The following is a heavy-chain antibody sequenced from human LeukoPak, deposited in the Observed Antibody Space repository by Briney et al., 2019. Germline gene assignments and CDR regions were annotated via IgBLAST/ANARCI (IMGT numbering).Heavy chain of an antibody. J-gene: IGHJ6*02. Sequence: ASVKVSCKASGYTFTGYYMHWVRQAPGRGLEWMGWINPNSGGTNYAQKFQGRVTMTRDTSISTAYMELSRLRSDDTAVYYCARGGGLTILGVAPRHYYYYGMDVWGQGTTVTVSS. V-gene: IGHV1-2*02. CDR1: GYTFTGYY. CDR2: INPNSGGT. CDR3: ARGGGLTILGVAPRHYYYYGMDV. D-gene: IGHD3-3*01.